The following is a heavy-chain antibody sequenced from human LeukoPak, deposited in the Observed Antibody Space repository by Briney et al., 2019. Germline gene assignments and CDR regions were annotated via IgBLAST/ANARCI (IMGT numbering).Heavy chain of an antibody. CDR3: ARRLECRAGDCYSPAGVDY. V-gene: IGHV3-13*01. Sequence: PGGSLRLSFAASLFTFSNYVIHSVRQATGKGLDLDSAIGTGVDTYYPGSVKGRLAISREDAKNSLYLQMNSLRAGDAAVYYCARRLECRAGDCYSPAGVDYWGQGTLVTVSS. D-gene: IGHD2-21*02. CDR2: IGTGVDT. CDR1: LFTFSNYV. J-gene: IGHJ4*02.